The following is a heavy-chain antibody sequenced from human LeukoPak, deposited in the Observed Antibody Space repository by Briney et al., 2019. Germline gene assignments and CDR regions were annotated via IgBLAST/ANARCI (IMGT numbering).Heavy chain of an antibody. Sequence: SETLSLTCTVSGGSISSSSYYWGWIRQPPGKGLEWIGGIYYSGSTYYNPSLKSRVTISVDTSKNQFSLKLSSVTAADTAVYYCAKSAGGYYDFWSGYYDYFDYWGQGTLVTVSS. D-gene: IGHD3-3*01. V-gene: IGHV4-39*07. CDR1: GGSISSSSYY. J-gene: IGHJ4*02. CDR3: AKSAGGYYDFWSGYYDYFDY. CDR2: IYYSGST.